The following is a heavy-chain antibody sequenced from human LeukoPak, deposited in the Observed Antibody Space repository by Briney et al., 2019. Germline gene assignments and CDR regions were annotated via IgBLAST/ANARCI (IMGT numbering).Heavy chain of an antibody. D-gene: IGHD3-22*01. Sequence: ASVKVSCKASGYTFTSYGISWVRQAPGQGLEWMGWISVYNAKTNYAQNLQGRVTMTTDTSASTAYMGLRSLRSDDTAMYYCARDSYYYDSYYLDYWGQGILVTVSS. CDR2: ISVYNAKT. V-gene: IGHV1-18*01. CDR3: ARDSYYYDSYYLDY. CDR1: GYTFTSYG. J-gene: IGHJ4*02.